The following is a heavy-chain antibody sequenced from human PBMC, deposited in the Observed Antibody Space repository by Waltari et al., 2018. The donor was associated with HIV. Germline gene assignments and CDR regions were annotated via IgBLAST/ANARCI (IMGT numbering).Heavy chain of an antibody. J-gene: IGHJ4*02. CDR1: GFTFSSYW. V-gene: IGHV3-74*01. CDR2: INSDESST. D-gene: IGHD5-12*01. Sequence: EVRLVESGGGLVQPGGSLRLSCAASGFTFSSYWMHWVRQAPGRGLVWVSRINSDESSTSYADSVKGRFTISRDNAKNTVYLQMNNLRVDDTAVYYCVRVGGYSSPLGYWGQGTLVTVSS. CDR3: VRVGGYSSPLGY.